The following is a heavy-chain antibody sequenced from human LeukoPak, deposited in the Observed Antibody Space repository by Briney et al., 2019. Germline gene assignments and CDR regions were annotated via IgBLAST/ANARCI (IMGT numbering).Heavy chain of an antibody. Sequence: SVKVSCKASGGTFSSYAISWVRQAPGQGLEWMGGIIPIFGTANYAQKFQGRVTITADESTSTAYMELSSLRSEDTAVYYCARHYDILTGYGFLAFDIWGQGTMVTVSP. CDR2: IIPIFGTA. CDR1: GGTFSSYA. V-gene: IGHV1-69*13. D-gene: IGHD3-9*01. J-gene: IGHJ3*02. CDR3: ARHYDILTGYGFLAFDI.